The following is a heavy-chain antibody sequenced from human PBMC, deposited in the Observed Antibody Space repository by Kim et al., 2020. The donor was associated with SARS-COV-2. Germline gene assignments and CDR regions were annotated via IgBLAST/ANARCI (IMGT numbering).Heavy chain of an antibody. CDR2: FVSSAGTG. V-gene: IGHV1-46*01. CDR3: ASAPWGFPFDV. J-gene: IGHJ3*01. D-gene: IGHD3-16*01. Sequence: ASVKVSCKVSGYDFTNYYVHWLRQAPGQGLEWLGIFVSSAGTGRYGQKFQGRVTMTGDSSTTTVYMELSSLRSEDTAVYYCASAPWGFPFDVWDQGTMVT. CDR1: GYDFTNYY.